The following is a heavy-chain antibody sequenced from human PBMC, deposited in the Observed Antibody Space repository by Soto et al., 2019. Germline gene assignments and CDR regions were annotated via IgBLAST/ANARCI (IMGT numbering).Heavy chain of an antibody. D-gene: IGHD1-1*01. J-gene: IGHJ4*02. CDR1: GASIYNGGYF. CDR3: ATGTTTAKVDS. Sequence: QVQLQESGPGLVRPSQTLSLTCSVSGASIYNGGYFWSWIRHSPGKGLEWIRHIHNSGSPYNNPSLKSRVTISAHTSTSQFPLARTSVTAADTAMYYSATGTTTAKVDSWGQGILVTVSS. V-gene: IGHV4-30-4*01. CDR2: IHNSGSP.